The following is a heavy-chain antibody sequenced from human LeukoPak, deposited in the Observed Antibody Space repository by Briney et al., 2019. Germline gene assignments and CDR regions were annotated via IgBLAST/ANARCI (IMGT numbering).Heavy chain of an antibody. V-gene: IGHV3-30*18. CDR3: AKVAEIPDTAPRHYEGMDV. Sequence: PGGSLRLSCAASGFTFSSYGMHWVRQAPGKGLEWVAVISYDGSNKYYADSVKGRFTISRDNSKNTLYLQMNSLRAEDTAVYYCAKVAEIPDTAPRHYEGMDVWGQGTAVTVSS. D-gene: IGHD5-18*01. CDR2: ISYDGSNK. J-gene: IGHJ6*02. CDR1: GFTFSSYG.